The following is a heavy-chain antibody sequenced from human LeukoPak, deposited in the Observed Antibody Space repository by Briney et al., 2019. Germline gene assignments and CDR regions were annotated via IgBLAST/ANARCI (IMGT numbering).Heavy chain of an antibody. J-gene: IGHJ4*02. D-gene: IGHD1-26*01. CDR2: INPNSGGT. V-gene: IGHV1-2*02. CDR3: ARAEMNIVGATRCIDY. CDR1: GYTFTGYY. Sequence: GASVKVSCKASGYTFTGYYMHWVRQAPGQGLEWMGWINPNSGGTHYAQKFQGRVTMTRDTSISTVYMELSRLRSDDTAVYYCARAEMNIVGATRCIDYWGQGTLVTVSS.